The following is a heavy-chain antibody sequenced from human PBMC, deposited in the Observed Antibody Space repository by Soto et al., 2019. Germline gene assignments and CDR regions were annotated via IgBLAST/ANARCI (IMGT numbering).Heavy chain of an antibody. D-gene: IGHD3-3*01. J-gene: IGHJ4*02. CDR3: ARSSGVPTPDFDY. CDR2: ISHDGTNR. V-gene: IGHV3-30-3*01. CDR1: GFAFNIYA. Sequence: VGSLRLSCAASGFAFNIYAIRWVRQAPGKGLEWVAVISHDGTNRYYTDSVRGRFTISRDNSKNTVYLEMDSLRADDTAVYYCARSSGVPTPDFDYWGQGTLVTVSS.